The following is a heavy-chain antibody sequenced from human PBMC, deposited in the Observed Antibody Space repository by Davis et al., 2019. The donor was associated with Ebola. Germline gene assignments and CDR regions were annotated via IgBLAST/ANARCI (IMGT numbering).Heavy chain of an antibody. Sequence: SETLSLTCTVSGGSISSGGYYWSWIRQHPGKGLEWIGYIYYSGSTNYNPSLKSRVTISVDTSKNQFSLKLSSVTAADTAVYYCARDRSQIVVVPAATLYYYYGMDVWGQGTTVTVSS. CDR2: IYYSGST. D-gene: IGHD2-2*01. CDR1: GGSISSGGYY. V-gene: IGHV4-61*08. CDR3: ARDRSQIVVVPAATLYYYYGMDV. J-gene: IGHJ6*02.